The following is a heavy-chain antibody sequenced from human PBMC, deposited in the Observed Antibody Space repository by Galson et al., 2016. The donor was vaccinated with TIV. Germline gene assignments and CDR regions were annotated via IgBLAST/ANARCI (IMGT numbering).Heavy chain of an antibody. D-gene: IGHD2/OR15-2a*01. V-gene: IGHV3-33*01. CDR1: GFSFSIYG. Sequence: SLRLSCAASGFSFSIYGMHWVRQAPGKGLEWVTFIWYDGSNKYYTDSVKGRFTISRDNSKNTLYLQMNSLRAEDTAVYFCAREFYLNYYYGMDVWGQGTTVTVSS. CDR2: IWYDGSNK. CDR3: AREFYLNYYYGMDV. J-gene: IGHJ6*02.